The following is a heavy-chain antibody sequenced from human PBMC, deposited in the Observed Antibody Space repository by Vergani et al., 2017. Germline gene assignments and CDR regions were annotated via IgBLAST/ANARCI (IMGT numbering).Heavy chain of an antibody. V-gene: IGHV3-48*01. CDR1: GFTFSSYS. CDR3: ARTGFPYGMDV. Sequence: EVQLVESGGGLVQPGGSLRLSCAASGFTFSSYSMNWVRQAPGKGLEWVSYISSSSSTIYYADSVKGRFTISRDNAKNSLYLQMNSLRAEDTAVYYCARTGFPYGMDVWGQGTTVTVSS. CDR2: ISSSSSTI. J-gene: IGHJ6*02.